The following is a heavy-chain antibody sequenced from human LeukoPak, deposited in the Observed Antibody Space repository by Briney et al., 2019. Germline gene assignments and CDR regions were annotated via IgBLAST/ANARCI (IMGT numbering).Heavy chain of an antibody. CDR2: LYASGST. J-gene: IGHJ4*02. CDR3: ARLKSKPYYDFWSGYYQLDY. Sequence: SETLSLTCTVSRGSISTYYWSWVRQPAGKGLEWLGRLYASGSTYYNPSLKSRVTISVDTSKNQFSLKLSSVTVADTAVYYCARLKSKPYYDFWSGYYQLDYWGQGTLVTVSS. V-gene: IGHV4-4*07. CDR1: RGSISTYY. D-gene: IGHD3-3*01.